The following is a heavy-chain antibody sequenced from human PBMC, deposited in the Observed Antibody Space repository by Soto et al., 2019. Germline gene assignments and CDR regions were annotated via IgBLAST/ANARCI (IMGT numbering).Heavy chain of an antibody. CDR3: ARDVADGDFVFDY. J-gene: IGHJ4*02. V-gene: IGHV3-21*02. CDR2: ISGKSDYI. Sequence: EVQLVASGGGLVKPGGSLRLSCAASGFTFSDYTIHWVRQSPGTGLEWLSAISGKSDYIYYPDSLKGRLNISRDYAENSVFLHIYSLGVEDTAMYYCARDVADGDFVFDYWGERTLVTVS. CDR1: GFTFSDYT.